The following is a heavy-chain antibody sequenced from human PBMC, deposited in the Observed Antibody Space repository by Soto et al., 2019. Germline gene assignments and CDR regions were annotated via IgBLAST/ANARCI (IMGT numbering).Heavy chain of an antibody. D-gene: IGHD2-15*01. CDR3: ARRGSR. CDR1: GFTFSSSE. CDR2: IHPGGQTI. J-gene: IGHJ3*01. Sequence: EVQLVESGGGLVQPGRSLRLSCAASGFTFSSSEMYWVRQAPGKGLEWISYIHPGGQTIFYAESVKGRFTISRDNAKHSVYLQMNSLRAEDTAVYYCARRGSRWGRGTKVTVSS. V-gene: IGHV3-48*03.